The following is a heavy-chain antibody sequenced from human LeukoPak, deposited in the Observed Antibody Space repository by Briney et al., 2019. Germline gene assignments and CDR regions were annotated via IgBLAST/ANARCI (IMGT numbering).Heavy chain of an antibody. J-gene: IGHJ3*02. CDR1: GFTFSSYK. D-gene: IGHD3-10*01. CDR2: ITTTDTTK. Sequence: GGSLRLSCAASGFTFSSYKTNWVCQGPGKGLEWISYITTTDTTKYYTDSVKGRFTISRDNAKNSLYLQMHGLRAEDTAVYYCARGGFVFDIWGQGTVVTVSS. V-gene: IGHV3-48*03. CDR3: ARGGFVFDI.